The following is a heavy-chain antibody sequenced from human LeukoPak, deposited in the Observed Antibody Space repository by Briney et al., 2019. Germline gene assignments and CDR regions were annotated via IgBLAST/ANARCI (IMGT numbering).Heavy chain of an antibody. CDR3: ARDSLYYYDSSGYYGESYYFDY. CDR1: GFTLSSYW. CDR2: IKQNGSEK. Sequence: GGFLRLFCGASGFTLSSYWMSWGRPAPRKGVGGGANIKQNGSEKYYVDSVKGRFTISRDNAKNSLYLQMNSLRAEDTAVYYCARDSLYYYDSSGYYGESYYFDYWGQGTLVTVSS. D-gene: IGHD3-22*01. J-gene: IGHJ4*02. V-gene: IGHV3-7*01.